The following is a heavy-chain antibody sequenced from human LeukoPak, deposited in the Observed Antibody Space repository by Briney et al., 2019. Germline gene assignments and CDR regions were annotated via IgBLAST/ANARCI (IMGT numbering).Heavy chain of an antibody. CDR2: INHSGST. V-gene: IGHV4-34*01. Sequence: PSETLSLTCAVYGGSFSSYYWSWIRQPPGKGLEWIGEINHSGSTNYNPSLKSRVTISVDTSKNRFSLKLSSVTAADTAVYYCARGGYYYDSSGYYYPVRPQNWFDPWGQGTLVTVSS. CDR3: ARGGYYYDSSGYYYPVRPQNWFDP. J-gene: IGHJ5*02. CDR1: GGSFSSYY. D-gene: IGHD3-22*01.